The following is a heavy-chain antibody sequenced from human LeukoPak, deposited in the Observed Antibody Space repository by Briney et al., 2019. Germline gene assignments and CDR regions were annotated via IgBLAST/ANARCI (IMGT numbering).Heavy chain of an antibody. D-gene: IGHD7-27*01. CDR1: GGTFSSYA. Sequence: SVKVSCKASGGTFSSYAISWVRQAPGQGLEWMGGIIPIFGTANYAQKFQGRVTMTRNTAMSTAYMELSSLRSEDTAVYYCVRTPPNWGADYWGQGTLVTVSS. J-gene: IGHJ4*02. V-gene: IGHV1-69*05. CDR3: VRTPPNWGADY. CDR2: IIPIFGTA.